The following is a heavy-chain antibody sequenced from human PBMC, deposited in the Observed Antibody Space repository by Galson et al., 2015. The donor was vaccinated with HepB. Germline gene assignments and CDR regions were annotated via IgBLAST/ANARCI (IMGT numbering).Heavy chain of an antibody. CDR3: ARVRYSSSWYSVFWPGDWFDP. D-gene: IGHD6-13*01. CDR2: INAGNGNT. Sequence: SVKVSCKASGYTFTSYAMHWVRQAPGQRLEWMGWINAGNGNTKYSQKFQGRVTITRDTSASTAYMELSSLRSEDTAVYYCARVRYSSSWYSVFWPGDWFDPWGQGTLVTVSS. J-gene: IGHJ5*02. V-gene: IGHV1-3*01. CDR1: GYTFTSYA.